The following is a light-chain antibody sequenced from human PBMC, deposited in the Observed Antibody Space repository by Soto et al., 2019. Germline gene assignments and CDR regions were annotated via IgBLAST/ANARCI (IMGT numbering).Light chain of an antibody. Sequence: DRVTITCRASQSISIELAWYQQKPGKAPKLLIYEAFSLESGVPSRFSGCGSGTEFTLTISSLHPDDFATYYCQQYSTIPPRTFCQVGMVDI. CDR2: EAF. V-gene: IGKV1-5*03. J-gene: IGKJ1*01. CDR1: QSISIE. CDR3: QQYSTIPPRT.